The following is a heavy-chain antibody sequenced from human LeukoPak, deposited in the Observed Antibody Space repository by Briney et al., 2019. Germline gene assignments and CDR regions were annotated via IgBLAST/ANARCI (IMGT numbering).Heavy chain of an antibody. Sequence: GESLEISCKGCGYSFTSYWISWVRQMPGKGLEWMGRIDPSDSYTNYSPSFQGHVTISADKSISTAYLQWSSLKASDTAMYYCARRGREYDSSGYYQTYDAFDIWGQGTMVTVSS. CDR3: ARRGREYDSSGYYQTYDAFDI. CDR2: IDPSDSYT. V-gene: IGHV5-10-1*01. CDR1: GYSFTSYW. J-gene: IGHJ3*02. D-gene: IGHD3-22*01.